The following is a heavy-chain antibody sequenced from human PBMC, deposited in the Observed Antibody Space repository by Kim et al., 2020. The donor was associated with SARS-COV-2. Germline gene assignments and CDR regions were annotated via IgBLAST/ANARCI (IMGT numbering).Heavy chain of an antibody. V-gene: IGHV1-18*01. CDR1: GYTFTSYG. Sequence: ASVKVSCKASGYTFTSYGISWVRQAPGQGLEWMGWISAYNGNTNYAQKLQGRVTMTTDTSTSTAYMELRSLRSDDTAVYYCARETSFTIFGVVIDYYYMDVWGKGTTVTVSS. CDR2: ISAYNGNT. CDR3: ARETSFTIFGVVIDYYYMDV. J-gene: IGHJ6*03. D-gene: IGHD3-3*01.